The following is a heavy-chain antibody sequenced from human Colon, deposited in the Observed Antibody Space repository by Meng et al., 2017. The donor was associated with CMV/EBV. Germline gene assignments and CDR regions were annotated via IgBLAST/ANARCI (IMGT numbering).Heavy chain of an antibody. D-gene: IGHD5-24*01. CDR1: GFTFSSYW. CDR3: ARRREMFFDY. CDR2: INSDGSST. Sequence: GGSLRLSCAASGFTFSSYWMHWVRQAPGKGLVWVSRINSDGSSTSYADSVKGRFTISRDNSRNTLYLHMNSLRADDTAVYFCARRREMFFDYWGQGDLVTVSS. J-gene: IGHJ4*02. V-gene: IGHV3-74*01.